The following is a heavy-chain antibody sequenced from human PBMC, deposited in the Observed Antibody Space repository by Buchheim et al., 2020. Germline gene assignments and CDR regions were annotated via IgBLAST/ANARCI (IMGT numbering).Heavy chain of an antibody. D-gene: IGHD4-17*01. CDR2: IWYDGSNK. CDR3: ARDQRYYGRLENWFDP. V-gene: IGHV3-33*01. CDR1: GFTFSSYG. Sequence: QVQLVESGGGVVQPGRSLRLSCAASGFTFSSYGMHWVRQAPGKGLEWVAVIWYDGSNKYYADSVKGRFTISRDNSKNTLYLQMNSLRAEDTAVYYCARDQRYYGRLENWFDPWGQGTL. J-gene: IGHJ5*02.